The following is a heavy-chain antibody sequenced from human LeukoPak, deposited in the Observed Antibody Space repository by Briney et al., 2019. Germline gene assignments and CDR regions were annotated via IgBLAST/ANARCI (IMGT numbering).Heavy chain of an antibody. Sequence: SETLSLTCNVSGGSISSYYWSWIRQPPGKGLEWIGYIYYSGSTNYNPSLKSRVTISVDTSKNQFSLKLSSVTAADTAVYYCARAVATIDEYYFDYWGQGTLVTVSS. CDR2: IYYSGST. D-gene: IGHD5-12*01. CDR3: ARAVATIDEYYFDY. CDR1: GGSISSYY. J-gene: IGHJ4*02. V-gene: IGHV4-59*01.